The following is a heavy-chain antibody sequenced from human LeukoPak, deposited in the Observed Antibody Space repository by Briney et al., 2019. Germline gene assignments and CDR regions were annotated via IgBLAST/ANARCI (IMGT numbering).Heavy chain of an antibody. Sequence: PGGSLRLSCAASGFTFSSYGMHWVRQAPGKGLEWVAVISYDGSNKYYADSVKGRFTISRDNSKNTLYLQMNSLRAEDTAVYYCASLLGYCSSTSCLDYWGQGTLVTVSS. V-gene: IGHV3-30*03. CDR3: ASLLGYCSSTSCLDY. D-gene: IGHD2-2*01. CDR1: GFTFSSYG. J-gene: IGHJ4*02. CDR2: ISYDGSNK.